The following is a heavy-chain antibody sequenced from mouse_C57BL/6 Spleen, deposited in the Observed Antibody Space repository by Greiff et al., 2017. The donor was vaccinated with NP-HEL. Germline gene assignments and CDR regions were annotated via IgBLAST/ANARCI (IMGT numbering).Heavy chain of an antibody. V-gene: IGHV2-2*01. CDR3: ARYGNYEMDY. CDR1: GFSLPRYG. D-gene: IGHD2-10*02. CDR2: IWSGGST. Sequence: QVHVKQSGPGLVQPSQSLSITCTVSGFSLPRYGVHWVRQSPGQGLEWLGVIWSGGSTAYNVAFISRLSISKDNSKSQVFFKRNRLQDDDTAIYYCARYGNYEMDYWGQGTSVTVAS. J-gene: IGHJ4*01.